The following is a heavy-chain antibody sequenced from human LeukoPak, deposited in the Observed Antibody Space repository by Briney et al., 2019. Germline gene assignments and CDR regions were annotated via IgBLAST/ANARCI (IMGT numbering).Heavy chain of an antibody. CDR2: INHSGST. Sequence: SETLSLTCAVYGGSFSGYYWSWIRQPPGKGLEWIGEINHSGSTNYNPSLKSRVTISVDTSKNQFSLKLSSVTAADTAVYYCARQGLRGWYLNWFDPWGQGTLVTVSS. J-gene: IGHJ5*02. CDR3: ARQGLRGWYLNWFDP. D-gene: IGHD6-19*01. V-gene: IGHV4-34*01. CDR1: GGSFSGYY.